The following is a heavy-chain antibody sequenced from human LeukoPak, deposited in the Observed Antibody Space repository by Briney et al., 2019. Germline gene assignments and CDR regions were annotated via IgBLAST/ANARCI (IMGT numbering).Heavy chain of an antibody. CDR1: GFTFSSYA. CDR2: ISGSGRDT. V-gene: IGHV3-23*01. D-gene: IGHD3-22*01. Sequence: PGGSLRLSCAASGFTFSSYAMNWVRQAPVKGLEWVSGISGSGRDTYYADSVKGRFPISRDNSKNTLYLQMNSLRADDTAVYYCATNYYDSSGYFPDFDYWGQGALVSVSS. CDR3: ATNYYDSSGYFPDFDY. J-gene: IGHJ4*02.